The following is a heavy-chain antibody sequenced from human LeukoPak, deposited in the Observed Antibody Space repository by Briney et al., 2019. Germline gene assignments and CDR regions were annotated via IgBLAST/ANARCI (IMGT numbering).Heavy chain of an antibody. Sequence: GGSLRLSCAASGFSFTSYGMSWVRQAPGKGLEWVSAIRGSGLSIYYADSVKGRFTISRDNSKNTLYLQMNSLRAEGTAVYYCARDVDDYYFDYWGQGTLVTVSS. V-gene: IGHV3-23*01. J-gene: IGHJ4*02. CDR1: GFSFTSYG. CDR2: IRGSGLSI. CDR3: ARDVDDYYFDY. D-gene: IGHD2-21*02.